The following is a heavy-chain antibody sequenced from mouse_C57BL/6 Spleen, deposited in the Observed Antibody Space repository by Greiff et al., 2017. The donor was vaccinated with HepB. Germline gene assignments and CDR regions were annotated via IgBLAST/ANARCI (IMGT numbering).Heavy chain of an antibody. CDR1: GFTFSSYA. J-gene: IGHJ2*01. D-gene: IGHD1-2*01. V-gene: IGHV5-4*01. CDR3: AREEGHSYFDY. Sequence: EVMLVESGGGLVKPGGSLKLSCAASGFTFSSYAMSWVRQTPEKRLEWVATISDGGSYTYYPDNVKGRFTISRDNAKNNLYLQMSHLKSEDTAMYYCAREEGHSYFDYWGQGTTLTVSS. CDR2: ISDGGSYT.